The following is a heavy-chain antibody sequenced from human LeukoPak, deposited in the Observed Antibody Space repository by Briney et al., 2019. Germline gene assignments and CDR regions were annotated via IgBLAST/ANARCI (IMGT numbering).Heavy chain of an antibody. J-gene: IGHJ4*02. CDR1: GGSISSYY. Sequence: SETLSLTCTVSGGSISSYYWGWVRQPPGKGLEWIGSIYYSGSTYYNPSLKSRVTISVDTSKNQFSLKLSSVTAADTAVYYCARRGYDILTGYSFYGFDYWGQGTLVTVSS. CDR2: IYYSGST. CDR3: ARRGYDILTGYSFYGFDY. V-gene: IGHV4-39*01. D-gene: IGHD3-9*01.